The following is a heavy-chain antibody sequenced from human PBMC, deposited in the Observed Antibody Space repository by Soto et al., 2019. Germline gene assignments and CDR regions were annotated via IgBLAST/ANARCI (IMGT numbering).Heavy chain of an antibody. V-gene: IGHV1-24*01. CDR2: FDPEDGET. J-gene: IGHJ3*02. CDR1: GYTLTELS. Sequence: ASVKVSCKVSGYTLTELSMHCVRQAPGKGLEWMGGFDPEDGETIYAQKFQGRVTMTEDTSTDTAYMELSSLRSEDTAVYYCATRGHIVVVVAATPDDAFDIWGQGTMVTVSS. CDR3: ATRGHIVVVVAATPDDAFDI. D-gene: IGHD2-15*01.